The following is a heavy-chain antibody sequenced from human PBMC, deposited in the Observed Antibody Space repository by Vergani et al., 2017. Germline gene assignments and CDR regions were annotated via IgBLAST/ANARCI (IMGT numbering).Heavy chain of an antibody. J-gene: IGHJ4*02. V-gene: IGHV3-30*04. CDR1: GFTFSSYA. Sequence: QVQLVESGGGVVQPGRSLRLSCAASGFTFSSYAMHWVRQAPGKGLEWVAVISYDGSNKYYADSVKGRFTISRDNSKNTLYLQMNSLRAEDTAVYYCARELPYYYDSSGYYYPELGFDYWGQGTLVTVSS. CDR3: ARELPYYYDSSGYYYPELGFDY. CDR2: ISYDGSNK. D-gene: IGHD3-22*01.